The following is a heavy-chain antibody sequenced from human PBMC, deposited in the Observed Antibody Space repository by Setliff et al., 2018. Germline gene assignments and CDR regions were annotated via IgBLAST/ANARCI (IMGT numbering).Heavy chain of an antibody. D-gene: IGHD3-16*01. CDR2: ISPYSGES. CDR3: TRSRGPRVVLAADFDF. Sequence: RASVKVSCKTSGFRFTSFGFSWVRQAPGQGLEWMGWISPYSGESNYAQKFQDRLTVTADTSTKTTYMELRSLTSDDTAVYFCTRSRGPRVVLAADFDFWSQGTRVTVSS. J-gene: IGHJ4*02. CDR1: GFRFTSFG. V-gene: IGHV1-18*01.